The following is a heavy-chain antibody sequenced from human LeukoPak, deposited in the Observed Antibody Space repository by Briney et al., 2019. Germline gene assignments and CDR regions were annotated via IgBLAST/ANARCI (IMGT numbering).Heavy chain of an antibody. CDR2: IKSKADGGTT. D-gene: IGHD6-6*01. V-gene: IGHV3-15*07. CDR3: ARGSSSLYEIDY. J-gene: IGHJ4*02. Sequence: GGSLRLSCAASGFTFSNAWMNWVRQAPGKGLEWVGRIKSKADGGTTDYAAPVNGRFTISRDDSKNTLFLQMNSLKAEDTAVYYCARGSSSLYEIDYWGQGTLVTVSS. CDR1: GFTFSNAW.